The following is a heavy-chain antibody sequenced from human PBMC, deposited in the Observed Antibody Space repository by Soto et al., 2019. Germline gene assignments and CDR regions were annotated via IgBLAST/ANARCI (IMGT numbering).Heavy chain of an antibody. CDR2: ISSGGDTI. CDR1: GFTFSPYS. Sequence: GGSLRLSCTVSGFTFSPYSMNWVRQAPGKGLEWISYISSGGDTIYYAVSVRGRFTVSRDNTKNSLYLQMDSLRDEDTAVYYCARDRSTIYGVVTPIDYWGQGTLVTSPQ. J-gene: IGHJ4*02. CDR3: ARDRSTIYGVVTPIDY. V-gene: IGHV3-48*02. D-gene: IGHD3-3*01.